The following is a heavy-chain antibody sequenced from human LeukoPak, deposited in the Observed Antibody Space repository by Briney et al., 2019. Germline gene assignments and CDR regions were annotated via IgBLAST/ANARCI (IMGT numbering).Heavy chain of an antibody. J-gene: IGHJ4*02. Sequence: PGGSLRLSCAASGFTFSSYSINWVRQAPGKGLEWVSSISSSSYIYYADSVKGRFTIPRDNAKNSVYLQMNSLRAEDTAVYYCARESEWIQLWCCLGYWGQGTLVTVSS. CDR2: ISSSSYI. CDR3: ARESEWIQLWCCLGY. V-gene: IGHV3-21*06. D-gene: IGHD5-18*01. CDR1: GFTFSSYS.